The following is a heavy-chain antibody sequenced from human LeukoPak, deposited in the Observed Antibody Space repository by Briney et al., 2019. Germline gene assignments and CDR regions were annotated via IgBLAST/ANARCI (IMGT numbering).Heavy chain of an antibody. V-gene: IGHV4-61*01. CDR2: IYYSGST. Sequence: PSETLSLTCTVSGGSVSSGSYYWSWIRQPPGKGLEWIGYIYYSGSTNYNPSLKSRVTISVDTSKNQFSLKLSSVTAADTAVYYCARRRSRDYVWGSYRETYFDYWGQGTLVTVSS. J-gene: IGHJ4*02. D-gene: IGHD3-16*02. CDR3: ARRRSRDYVWGSYRETYFDY. CDR1: GGSVSSGSYY.